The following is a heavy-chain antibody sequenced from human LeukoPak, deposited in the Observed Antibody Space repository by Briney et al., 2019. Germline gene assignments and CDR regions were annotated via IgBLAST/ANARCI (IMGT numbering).Heavy chain of an antibody. D-gene: IGHD3-22*01. J-gene: IGHJ4*02. CDR1: GGSISSGGYY. CDR2: IYYSGST. V-gene: IGHV4-31*03. Sequence: PSETLSLTCTVSGGSISSGGYYWSWIRQHPGKGLEWIGYIYYSGSTYYNPSLKSRVTISVDTSKNQFSLKLSSVTAADTTVYYCARGDSSGYYSVFDYWGQGTLDTVSS. CDR3: ARGDSSGYYSVFDY.